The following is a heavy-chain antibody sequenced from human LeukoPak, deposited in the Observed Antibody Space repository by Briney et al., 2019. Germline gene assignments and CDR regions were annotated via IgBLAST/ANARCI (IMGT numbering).Heavy chain of an antibody. V-gene: IGHV4-59*08. CDR1: GGSISSYY. CDR2: IYYSGST. CDR3: ARHRYYDFWSGVYYFDY. D-gene: IGHD3-3*01. Sequence: PSETLSLTCTVSGGSISSYYWSWIRQPPGKGLEWIGYIYYSGSTNYNPSLKSRVTISVDTSKNQFSLKLSSVTAADTAVYYCARHRYYDFWSGVYYFDYWGQGTLVTVSP. J-gene: IGHJ4*02.